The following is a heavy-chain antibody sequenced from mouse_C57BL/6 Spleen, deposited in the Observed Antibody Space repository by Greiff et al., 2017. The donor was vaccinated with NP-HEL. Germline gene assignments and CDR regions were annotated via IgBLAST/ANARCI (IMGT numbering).Heavy chain of an antibody. CDR2: IHPNSGST. V-gene: IGHV1-64*01. D-gene: IGHD2-1*01. J-gene: IGHJ2*01. CDR3: ARESPLYYGNWRFDY. Sequence: QVQLQQPGAELVKPGASVKLSCKASGYTFTSYWMHWVKQRPGQGLEWIGMIHPNSGSTNYNEKFKSKATLTVDKSSSTAYMQLSSLTSEDSAVYYCARESPLYYGNWRFDYWGQGTTLTVSS. CDR1: GYTFTSYW.